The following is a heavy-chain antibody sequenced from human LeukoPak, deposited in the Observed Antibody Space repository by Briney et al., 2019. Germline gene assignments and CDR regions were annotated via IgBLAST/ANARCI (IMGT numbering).Heavy chain of an antibody. CDR1: GYTFTGYY. D-gene: IGHD5-12*01. V-gene: IGHV1-2*02. J-gene: IGHJ4*02. CDR2: INPNSGGT. Sequence: GASVKVSCKASGYTFTGYYMHWVRQAPGKGLEWMGWINPNSGGTNYAQKFQGRVTVTRDTSISTAYMELSRLRSDDTAVYYCARDRDGSGWWLPFDYWGQGPLVTVSS. CDR3: ARDRDGSGWWLPFDY.